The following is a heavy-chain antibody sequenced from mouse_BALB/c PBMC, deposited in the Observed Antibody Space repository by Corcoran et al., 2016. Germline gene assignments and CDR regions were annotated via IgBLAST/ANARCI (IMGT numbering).Heavy chain of an antibody. CDR3: ARITEGHSYAMDY. CDR1: GFTLSTSGMG. CDR2: IWWDDER. Sequence: QVTQKESGPGILKPSLTLSLTCSFSGFTLSTSGMGVGWIRQPPGKGLEWLTHIWWDDERHYNPSLKSQRTISKDTSRKQVFLKITSVDTADTATYYCARITEGHSYAMDYWGQGTSVTVSS. V-gene: IGHV8-8*01. J-gene: IGHJ4*01.